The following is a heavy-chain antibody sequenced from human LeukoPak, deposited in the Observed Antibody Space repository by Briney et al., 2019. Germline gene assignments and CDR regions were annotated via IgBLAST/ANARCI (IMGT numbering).Heavy chain of an antibody. V-gene: IGHV3-23*01. CDR2: ISGSGRDT. CDR3: AKWGDFWTGLNNWYFEL. J-gene: IGHJ2*01. Sequence: GGSLRLSCAASGLTFPRYAFAWVRQAPGRGLQWVSGISGSGRDTFYSDSVEGRFTISRDNSKNTHYLQMSSLTAEDTAVYYCAKWGDFWTGLNNWYFELWGRGTLVTVSS. D-gene: IGHD3/OR15-3a*01. CDR1: GLTFPRYA.